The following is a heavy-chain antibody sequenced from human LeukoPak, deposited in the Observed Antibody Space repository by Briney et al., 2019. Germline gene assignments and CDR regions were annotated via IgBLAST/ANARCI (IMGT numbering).Heavy chain of an antibody. CDR2: IRYDGSNK. CDR1: GFTFSSYG. CDR3: AKDNGAGYCSSTSCYAFDY. D-gene: IGHD2-2*01. V-gene: IGHV3-30*02. J-gene: IGHJ4*02. Sequence: GGSLRLSCAASGFTFSSYGMHWVRQAPGKGLEWVAFIRYDGSNKYYADSVKGRFTISRDNSKNTLYLQMNSLRAEDTAVYYCAKDNGAGYCSSTSCYAFDYWGQGTLVTVSS.